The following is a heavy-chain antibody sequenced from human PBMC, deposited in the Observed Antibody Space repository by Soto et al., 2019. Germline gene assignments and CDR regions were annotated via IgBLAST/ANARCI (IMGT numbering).Heavy chain of an antibody. CDR3: AKDRDIVVLSAAKGGRTAFDY. J-gene: IGHJ4*02. V-gene: IGHV3-23*01. Sequence: EVQLLESGGGLVQPGGSLRLSCAASGFTFNSYAMSWVRLAPGKGLEWVSTISGVGDSTYYADSVKGRFTISRDNSKNTLYLQMSRLRAEDTAVYYCAKDRDIVVLSAAKGGRTAFDYWGQGTLVTVSS. CDR2: ISGVGDST. CDR1: GFTFNSYA. D-gene: IGHD2-2*01.